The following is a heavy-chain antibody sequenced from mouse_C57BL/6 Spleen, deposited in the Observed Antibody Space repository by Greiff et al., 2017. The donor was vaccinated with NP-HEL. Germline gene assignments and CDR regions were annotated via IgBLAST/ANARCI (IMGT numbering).Heavy chain of an antibody. Sequence: EVKLVESEGGLVQPGSSMKLSCTASGFTFSDYYMAWVRQVPEKGLEWVANINYDGSSTYYLDSLKSRFIISRDNAKNILYLQMSSLKSEDTATYYCARAAPITTVGYFDVWGTGTTVTVSS. CDR2: INYDGSST. J-gene: IGHJ1*03. CDR3: ARAAPITTVGYFDV. CDR1: GFTFSDYY. V-gene: IGHV5-16*01. D-gene: IGHD1-1*01.